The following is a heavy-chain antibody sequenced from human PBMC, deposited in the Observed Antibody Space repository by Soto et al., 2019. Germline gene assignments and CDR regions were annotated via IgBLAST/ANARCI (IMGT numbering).Heavy chain of an antibody. V-gene: IGHV3-9*01. CDR2: ISWNSGNI. J-gene: IGHJ4*02. CDR3: ARKGFTFDY. Sequence: PGGSLRLSCAASGFTFDDFAMHWVRQAPGKGLEWVSGISWNSGNIDYADSVKGRFTISRDNAKNSLYLHMSSLRAEDTALYYCARKGFTFDYWGQGTLVTVSS. CDR1: GFTFDDFA.